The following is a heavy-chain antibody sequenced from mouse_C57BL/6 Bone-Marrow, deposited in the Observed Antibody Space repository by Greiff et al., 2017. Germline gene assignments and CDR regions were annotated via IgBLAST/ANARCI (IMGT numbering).Heavy chain of an antibody. V-gene: IGHV1-69*01. J-gene: IGHJ4*01. CDR3: ARSTYHAMDY. CDR1: GYTFTSYW. CDR2: IDPSDSYT. Sequence: QVQLQQPGAELVMPGASVKLSCKASGYTFTSYWMHWVKQRPGQGLEWIGEIDPSDSYTNYNQKFKGKSTLTVDKSSSTAYMQLSSLTSEDSAVYYCARSTYHAMDYWGQGTSVTVSS. D-gene: IGHD5-1*01.